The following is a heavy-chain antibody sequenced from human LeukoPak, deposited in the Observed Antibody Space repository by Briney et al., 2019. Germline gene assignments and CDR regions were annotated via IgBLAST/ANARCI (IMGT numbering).Heavy chain of an antibody. CDR2: IYTSGST. Sequence: SETLSLTCTVSGGSISSGSYYWSWIRQPPGKGLEWIGRIYTSGSTNYNPSLKSRVTISVDTSKNQFSLKLSSVTAADTAVYYCARGISGEFDYWGQGTLVTVSS. J-gene: IGHJ4*02. V-gene: IGHV4-61*02. D-gene: IGHD6-19*01. CDR3: ARGISGEFDY. CDR1: GGSISSGSYY.